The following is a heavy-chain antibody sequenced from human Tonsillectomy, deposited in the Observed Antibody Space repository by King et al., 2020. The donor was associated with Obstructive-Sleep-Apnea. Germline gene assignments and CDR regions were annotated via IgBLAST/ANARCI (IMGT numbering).Heavy chain of an antibody. Sequence: VQLQQWGAGLLKPSETLSLTCAVYGGSFSGYYWSWIRQPPGKGLEWIGEINHSGSTNYNPSLKSRVTISVDTSKNQFSLKLSSVTAADTAVYYCARKGYCSSTSCPYSPNWFDPWGQGTLVTVSS. V-gene: IGHV4-34*01. CDR1: GGSFSGYY. J-gene: IGHJ5*02. D-gene: IGHD2-2*01. CDR3: ARKGYCSSTSCPYSPNWFDP. CDR2: INHSGST.